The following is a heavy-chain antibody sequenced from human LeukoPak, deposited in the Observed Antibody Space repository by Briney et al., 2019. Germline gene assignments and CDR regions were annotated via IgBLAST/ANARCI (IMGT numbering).Heavy chain of an antibody. V-gene: IGHV1-3*01. CDR2: INAGNGNT. CDR3: ARNSPRFYGSGSRPLYNWFDP. CDR1: GYTFTSYA. Sequence: GASVKVSCKASGYTFTSYAMHCVRQAPGQRLEWMGWINAGNGNTKYSQKFQGRVTITRDTSASTAYMELSSLRSEDTAVYYCARNSPRFYGSGSRPLYNWFDPWGQGTLVTVSS. D-gene: IGHD3-10*01. J-gene: IGHJ5*02.